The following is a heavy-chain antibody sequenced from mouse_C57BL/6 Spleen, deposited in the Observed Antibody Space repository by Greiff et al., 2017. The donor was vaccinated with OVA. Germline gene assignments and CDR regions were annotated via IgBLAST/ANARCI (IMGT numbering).Heavy chain of an antibody. D-gene: IGHD1-1*01. Sequence: VKLVESGPGLVAPSQSLSITCTVSGFSLTSSGVHWVRQPPGKGLEWLVVIWSDGSTTYNSALKSRLSISKDNSKSQVFLKMNSLQTDDTAMYYCARQGVVAPYAMDYWGQGTSVTVSS. J-gene: IGHJ4*01. CDR2: IWSDGST. CDR3: ARQGVVAPYAMDY. CDR1: GFSLTSSG. V-gene: IGHV2-6-1*01.